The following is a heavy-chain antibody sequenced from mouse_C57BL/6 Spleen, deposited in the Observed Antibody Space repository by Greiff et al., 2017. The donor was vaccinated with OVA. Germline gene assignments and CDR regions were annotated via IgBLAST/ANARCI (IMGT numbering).Heavy chain of an antibody. D-gene: IGHD4-1*01. Sequence: LVESGAELVRPGASVTLSCKASGYTFTDYEMHWVKQTPVHGLEWIGAIDPETGGTAYNQKFKGKAILTADKSSSTAYMELRSLTSEDSAVYYCTRRVGLDWYFDVWGTGTTVTVSS. CDR2: IDPETGGT. J-gene: IGHJ1*03. V-gene: IGHV1-15*01. CDR3: TRRVGLDWYFDV. CDR1: GYTFTDYE.